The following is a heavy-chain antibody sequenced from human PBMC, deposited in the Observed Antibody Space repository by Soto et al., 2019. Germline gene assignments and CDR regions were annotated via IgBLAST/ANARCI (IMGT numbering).Heavy chain of an antibody. CDR2: TNAGSGDT. J-gene: IGHJ4*02. Sequence: QVQLVQSGAEEKKPGASVKVSCKPSGYTFTTYTIHWVRQAPGQRLEWMGWTNAGSGDTKHSQKFQGRLTITSDTSASIAYMEPSSLRSEDTAVYYCARGVLAATVFDFWGLGTLVTVSS. CDR1: GYTFTTYT. V-gene: IGHV1-3*05. D-gene: IGHD2-8*02. CDR3: ARGVLAATVFDF.